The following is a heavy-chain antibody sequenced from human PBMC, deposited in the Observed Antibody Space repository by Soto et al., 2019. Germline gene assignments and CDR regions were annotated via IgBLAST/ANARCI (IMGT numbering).Heavy chain of an antibody. Sequence: VKVSCKASGYPFSDNQIHWLRRAPGQGLEWMGRINPKSDDTNYAQKFQGRVTMTRDTSIDTAYLELTGLTSDDTATYYCARKHSLDYIRWGLDPWGQGTLVTVSS. J-gene: IGHJ5*02. D-gene: IGHD4-4*01. CDR1: GYPFSDNQ. CDR2: INPKSDDT. V-gene: IGHV1-2*02. CDR3: ARKHSLDYIRWGLDP.